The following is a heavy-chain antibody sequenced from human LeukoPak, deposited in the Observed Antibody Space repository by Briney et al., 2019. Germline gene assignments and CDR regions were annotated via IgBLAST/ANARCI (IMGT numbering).Heavy chain of an antibody. CDR1: GYRFTSYW. J-gene: IGHJ4*02. D-gene: IGHD1-26*01. CDR3: ARRRDLYSGSYYPFDY. Sequence: GESLKISCKGSGYRFTSYWIAWVRQMPGKGLEWMGIIYPGDSETRYSPSFQGQVTISADKSISTAYLQWSSLKASDTAMYYCARRRDLYSGSYYPFDYWGQGTLVTVSS. CDR2: IYPGDSET. V-gene: IGHV5-51*01.